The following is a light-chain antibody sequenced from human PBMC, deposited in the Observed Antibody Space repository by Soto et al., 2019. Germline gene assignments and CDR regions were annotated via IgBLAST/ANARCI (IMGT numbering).Light chain of an antibody. J-gene: IGKJ4*01. V-gene: IGKV3-20*01. CDR3: QYYYESSP. Sequence: TQSPATLSLSPGERATLSCRASQSVSTNQLAWYQQKPGQAPRLLIYGASSRATGIADRFSGSGSGTDFTLTISRLEPEDFAVYYCQYYYESSPFGRGTKVDIK. CDR1: QSVSTNQ. CDR2: GAS.